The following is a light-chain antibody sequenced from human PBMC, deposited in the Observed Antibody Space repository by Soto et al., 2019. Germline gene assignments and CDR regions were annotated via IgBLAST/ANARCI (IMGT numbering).Light chain of an antibody. CDR1: QAIRTA. Sequence: AIQLTQSPSSLSASVGDRVTITCRARQAIRTALGWYQQKPGKVPKLLIYAASTLQSGVTSRFSGSGSGTDFTLTISSLQPEAFATYYCLLDFRYFWSFGQGTKVDIK. CDR2: AAS. J-gene: IGKJ1*01. CDR3: LLDFRYFWS. V-gene: IGKV1-6*01.